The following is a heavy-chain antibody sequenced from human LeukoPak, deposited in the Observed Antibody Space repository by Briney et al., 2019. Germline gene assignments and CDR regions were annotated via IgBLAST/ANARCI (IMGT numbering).Heavy chain of an antibody. D-gene: IGHD2-2*01. CDR2: IWYAGSNK. J-gene: IGHJ4*02. V-gene: IGHV3-33*01. CDR3: ARDPAVVPAAMDYFDY. Sequence: SGGSLRLSCAASGFTFSSYGMHWVRQAPGKGLEWVAVIWYAGSNKYYADSVKGRFTISRDNSKNTLYLQMNSLRAEDTAVYYCARDPAVVPAAMDYFDYWGQGTLVTVSS. CDR1: GFTFSSYG.